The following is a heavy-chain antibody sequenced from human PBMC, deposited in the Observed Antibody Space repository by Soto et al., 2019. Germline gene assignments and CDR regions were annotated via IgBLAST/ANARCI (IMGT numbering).Heavy chain of an antibody. CDR2: INSDGSST. J-gene: IGHJ4*02. CDR1: GFTFSSYW. CDR3: ARGSYYDYIWGSYRY. Sequence: GGSLRLSCAASGFTFSSYWMHWVRQAPGKGLVWVSRINSDGSSTSYADSVKGRFTISRDNAKSTLYLQMNSLRAEDTAVYYCARGSYYDYIWGSYRYWGQGTLVTVSS. D-gene: IGHD3-16*02. V-gene: IGHV3-74*01.